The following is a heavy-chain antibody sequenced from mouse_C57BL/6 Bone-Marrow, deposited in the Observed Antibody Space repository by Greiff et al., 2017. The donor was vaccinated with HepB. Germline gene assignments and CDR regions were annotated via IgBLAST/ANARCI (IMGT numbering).Heavy chain of an antibody. CDR1: GFTFSSYA. CDR2: ISDGGSYT. CDR3: ARDRRDDYAMDY. Sequence: EVMLVESGGGLVKPGGSLKLSCSASGFTFSSYAMSWVRQTPEKRLEWVATISDGGSYTYYPENVKGRFTISRDNAKNNLYMQMSNLKSEDTAMYYCARDRRDDYAMDYWGQGTSVTVSS. D-gene: IGHD3-3*01. V-gene: IGHV5-4*01. J-gene: IGHJ4*01.